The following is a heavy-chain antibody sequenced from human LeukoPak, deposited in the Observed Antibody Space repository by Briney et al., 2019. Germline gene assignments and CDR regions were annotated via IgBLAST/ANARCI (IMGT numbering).Heavy chain of an antibody. CDR1: GYIFTIYG. CDR3: ARDINGYYYDSHGYYPTDL. D-gene: IGHD3-22*01. CDR2: ISIYNGNT. Sequence: SLKLSCTPSGYIFTIYGISWVRQTPGQGLEWMGWISIYNGNTNYPQRLQGRVTMTTGTSTPTAYMELRSLRSDDTAVYYCARDINGYYYDSHGYYPTDLWGQGTLVTVSS. J-gene: IGHJ5*02. V-gene: IGHV1-18*01.